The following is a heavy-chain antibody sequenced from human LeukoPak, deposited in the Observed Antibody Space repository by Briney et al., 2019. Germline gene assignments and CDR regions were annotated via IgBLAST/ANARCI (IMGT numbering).Heavy chain of an antibody. V-gene: IGHV4-59*01. CDR1: GGSISSYY. CDR2: IYYSGST. J-gene: IGHJ3*02. D-gene: IGHD5-24*01. Sequence: SSETLSLTCTVSGGSISSYYLSWIRQPPGKGLEWIGYIYYSGSTNYNPSLKSRVTISVDTSKNQFSLKLSSVTAADTAVYYCARGLLDGYTHPAAFDIWGQGTMVTVSS. CDR3: ARGLLDGYTHPAAFDI.